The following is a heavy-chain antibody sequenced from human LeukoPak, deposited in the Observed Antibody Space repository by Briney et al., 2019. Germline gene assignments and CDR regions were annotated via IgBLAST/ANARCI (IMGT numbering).Heavy chain of an antibody. J-gene: IGHJ4*02. D-gene: IGHD3-10*01. Sequence: GGSLRLSCAASGFTFSSYEMNWVRQAPGKGLEWVSYISRSGSTIYYTDSVKGRFTISRDNAKNSLYLQMNSLRAEDTAVYYCARSRPGIYYGLIDYWGQGTLVTVSS. CDR3: ARSRPGIYYGLIDY. V-gene: IGHV3-48*03. CDR2: ISRSGSTI. CDR1: GFTFSSYE.